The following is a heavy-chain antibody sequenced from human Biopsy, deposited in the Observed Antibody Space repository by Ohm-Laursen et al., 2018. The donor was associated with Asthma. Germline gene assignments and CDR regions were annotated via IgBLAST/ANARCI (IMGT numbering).Heavy chain of an antibody. V-gene: IGHV1-3*01. J-gene: IGHJ3*02. CDR1: GYTFINYA. CDR2: INAGNGNT. CDR3: ARTYYDFLTGQVIDAFAI. D-gene: IGHD3-9*01. Sequence: SSVKVSCKASGYTFINYAIHWVRQAPGQRLEWMGWINAGNGNTKYSQKFQGRVTITRDTSASTAYMELSSLRSEDTAVYYCARTYYDFLTGQVIDAFAIWGQGTMVTVSS.